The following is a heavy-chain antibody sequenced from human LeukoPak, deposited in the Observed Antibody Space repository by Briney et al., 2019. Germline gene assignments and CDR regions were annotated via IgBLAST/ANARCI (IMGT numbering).Heavy chain of an antibody. D-gene: IGHD3-22*01. Sequence: ASVKVSCKVSGYTLTELSMHWVRQAPGKGLEWMGGFDPEDGETIYAQKFQGRVTMTEDTSTDTAYMELSSLRSEDTAVYYCATAIYDSSGYYQRTGVGRGTDGCYFDYWGQGTLVTVSS. CDR2: FDPEDGET. CDR3: ATAIYDSSGYYQRTGVGRGTDGCYFDY. CDR1: GYTLTELS. J-gene: IGHJ4*02. V-gene: IGHV1-24*01.